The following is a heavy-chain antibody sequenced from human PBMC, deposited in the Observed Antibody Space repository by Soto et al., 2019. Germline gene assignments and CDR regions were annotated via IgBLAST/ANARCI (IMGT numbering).Heavy chain of an antibody. CDR1: GDSVSSNSAA. D-gene: IGHD6-13*01. Sequence: SQTLSLTCAISGDSVSSNSAAWNWIRQSPSRGLEWLGRTYYRSKWYNDYAVSVKSRITINPDTSKNQFSLQLNSVTPEDTAVYYCARGSSWPPAVGHYFDYWGQGTLVTVSS. CDR3: ARGSSWPPAVGHYFDY. V-gene: IGHV6-1*01. CDR2: TYYRSKWYN. J-gene: IGHJ4*02.